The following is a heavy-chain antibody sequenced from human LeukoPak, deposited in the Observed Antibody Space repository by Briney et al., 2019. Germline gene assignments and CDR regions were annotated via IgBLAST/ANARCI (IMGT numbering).Heavy chain of an antibody. D-gene: IGHD2-21*02. CDR2: IYFGGTT. Sequence: PGGSLRLSCAASGFTVSSNYMTWVRQAPGQGLEWVSVIYFGGTTYYADSVKGRFTISRDNSKNTVYLQMNSLRAEDTAVYYCARDPAYCGGDCYSVYQDAFDIWGQGTRVTVSS. V-gene: IGHV3-53*01. CDR3: ARDPAYCGGDCYSVYQDAFDI. J-gene: IGHJ3*02. CDR1: GFTVSSNY.